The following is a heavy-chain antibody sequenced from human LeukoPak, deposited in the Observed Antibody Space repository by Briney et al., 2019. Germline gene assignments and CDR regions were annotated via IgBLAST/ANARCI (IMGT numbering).Heavy chain of an antibody. CDR2: ITDSGGTT. CDR1: GFTFSNYA. Sequence: GGSLRLSCAASGFTFSNYAMSWVRQAPGKGLEWVSTITDSGGTTYYADCVKGRFTISRDNSKNTLYLQMNSLRDEDTAVYYCAKVPYSDYGAGRPPFMDVWGHGTTVAISS. D-gene: IGHD3-10*01. V-gene: IGHV3-23*01. CDR3: AKVPYSDYGAGRPPFMDV. J-gene: IGHJ6*02.